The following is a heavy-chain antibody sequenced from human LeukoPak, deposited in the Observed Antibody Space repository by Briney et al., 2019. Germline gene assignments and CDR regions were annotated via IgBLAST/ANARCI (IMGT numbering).Heavy chain of an antibody. J-gene: IGHJ6*02. CDR3: ARGVGSGRFSYHGMDV. Sequence: PSETLSLTCTVSGGSISSYFWSRIRQPPGKGLEWIGYVYDSGSTNYNPSLKSRVTISVDTPKNQFSLKVSSVTAADTAVYYCARGVGSGRFSYHGMDVWGQGTTVTVSS. CDR2: VYDSGST. V-gene: IGHV4-59*01. D-gene: IGHD3-10*01. CDR1: GGSISSYF.